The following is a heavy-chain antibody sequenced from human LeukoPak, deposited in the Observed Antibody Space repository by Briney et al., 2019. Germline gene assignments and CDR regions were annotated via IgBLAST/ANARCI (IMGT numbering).Heavy chain of an antibody. CDR2: ISGSDGNT. CDR3: ARGGGHHHFDY. J-gene: IGHJ4*02. V-gene: IGHV3-23*01. CDR1: GFTFSNYA. D-gene: IGHD1-14*01. Sequence: GGSLRLSCVASGFTFSNYAMSWVRQAPGKGLEWVSTISGSDGNTYYADSVNGRFTISRDSSKNTLYRQMNSQRAEDTAVYYCARGGGHHHFDYWGQGTLVTVSA.